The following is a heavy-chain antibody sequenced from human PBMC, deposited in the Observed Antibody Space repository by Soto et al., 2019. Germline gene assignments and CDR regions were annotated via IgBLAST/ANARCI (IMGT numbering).Heavy chain of an antibody. J-gene: IGHJ5*02. D-gene: IGHD2-2*01. Sequence: PGGSLRLSCAASGFTFSSYSMNWVRQAPGKGLEWVSSISSSSSYIYYADSVKGRFTISRDNAKNSLYLQMNSLRAEDTAVYYCARDRDICWGPAAICGLFDPWGQGTLVTVSS. CDR1: GFTFSSYS. CDR3: ARDRDICWGPAAICGLFDP. CDR2: ISSSSSYI. V-gene: IGHV3-21*01.